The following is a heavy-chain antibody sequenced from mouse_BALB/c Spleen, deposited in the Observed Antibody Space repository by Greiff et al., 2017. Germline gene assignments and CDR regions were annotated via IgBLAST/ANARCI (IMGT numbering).Heavy chain of an antibody. J-gene: IGHJ4*01. Sequence: VKLQESGAELAKPGASVKMSCKASGYTFTSYWMHWVKQRPGQGLEWIGYINPSTGYTEYNQKFKDKATLTADKSSSTAYMQLSSLTSEDSAVYYCASLTTVVARAMDYWGQGTSVTVSS. D-gene: IGHD1-1*01. CDR3: ASLTTVVARAMDY. CDR1: GYTFTSYW. CDR2: INPSTGYT. V-gene: IGHV1-7*01.